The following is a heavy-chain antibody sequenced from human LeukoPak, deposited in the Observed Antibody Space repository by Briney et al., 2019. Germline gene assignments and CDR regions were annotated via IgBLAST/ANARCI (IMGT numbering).Heavy chain of an antibody. V-gene: IGHV3-7*01. CDR3: ATVPGGGYYNYYMGV. CDR2: IKQDGSEK. CDR1: GFTFSSYW. J-gene: IGHJ6*03. D-gene: IGHD2-15*01. Sequence: PGGSLRLSCAASGFTFSSYWMSWVRQAPGKGLEWVANIKQDGSEKYYMDSVKGRFTVSRDNARNSLYLQINSLRAGDTAVYYCATVPGGGYYNYYMGVWGKGTTVTVSS.